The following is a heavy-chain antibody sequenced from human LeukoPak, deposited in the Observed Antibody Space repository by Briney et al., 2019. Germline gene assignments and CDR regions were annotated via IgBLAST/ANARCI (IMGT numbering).Heavy chain of an antibody. CDR2: INPSGGST. CDR1: GYTFTSYY. CDR3: ARDLGGAAASHY. D-gene: IGHD3-16*01. Sequence: GASVKVSCKASGYTFTSYYMHWVRQAPGQGLEWMGIINPSGGSTSYAQKFQGRVTMTRDTSTSTVYMGLSSLRSEDTAVYYCARDLGGAAASHYWGQGTLVTVSS. J-gene: IGHJ4*02. V-gene: IGHV1-46*01.